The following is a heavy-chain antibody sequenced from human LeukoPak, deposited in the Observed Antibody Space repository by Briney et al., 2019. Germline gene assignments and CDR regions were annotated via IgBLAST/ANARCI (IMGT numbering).Heavy chain of an antibody. D-gene: IGHD6-13*01. J-gene: IGHJ6*02. Sequence: ASVKVSCKASGYTFTSYGISGVRQAPGQGLEWMGWIRAYNGNTNYAQKLQGRVTMTTDTSTSTAYMELRSLRSDDTAVYYCAKSGSIAAAAGMDVWGQGTTVTVSS. CDR1: GYTFTSYG. CDR2: IRAYNGNT. V-gene: IGHV1-18*01. CDR3: AKSGSIAAAAGMDV.